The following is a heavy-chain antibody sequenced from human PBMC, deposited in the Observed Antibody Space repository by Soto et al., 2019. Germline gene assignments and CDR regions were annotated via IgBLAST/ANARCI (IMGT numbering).Heavy chain of an antibody. Sequence: QVQLVQSGAEVKKPGASVKVSCKASGYTFTSYAMHWVRQAPGQRLEWMGWINAGNGNTKYSQKFQGRVTITRDTSASTAYMELSSLRSEDTAVYYCARGYYGSGSYYWFDLWGQGTLVTVSS. CDR2: INAGNGNT. V-gene: IGHV1-3*01. D-gene: IGHD3-10*01. CDR1: GYTFTSYA. J-gene: IGHJ5*02. CDR3: ARGYYGSGSYYWFDL.